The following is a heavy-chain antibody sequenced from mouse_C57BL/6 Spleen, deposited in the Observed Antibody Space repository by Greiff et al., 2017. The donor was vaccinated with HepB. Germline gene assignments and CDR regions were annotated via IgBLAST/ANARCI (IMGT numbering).Heavy chain of an antibody. CDR3: ARFPLFYDCYGYAMDY. CDR2: FHPYNDDT. Sequence: QVQLQQSGAELVKPGASVKMSCKASGYTFTTYPIEWMKQNHGKSLEWIGNFHPYNDDTKYNEKFKVKATLTVEKSSSTVYLELSRLTSDDSAVYYCARFPLFYDCYGYAMDYWGQGTSVTVSS. V-gene: IGHV1-47*01. CDR1: GYTFTTYP. D-gene: IGHD2-3*01. J-gene: IGHJ4*01.